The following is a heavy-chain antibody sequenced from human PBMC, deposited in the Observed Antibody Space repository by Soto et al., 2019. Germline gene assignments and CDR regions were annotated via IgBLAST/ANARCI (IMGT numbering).Heavy chain of an antibody. CDR1: GFSLSAIGVG. J-gene: IGHJ4*02. CDR3: AHSRFLEPFDY. V-gene: IGHV2-5*02. D-gene: IGHD3-3*01. CDR2: IYWDDDK. Sequence: SGPTLVKPTPTLTLTCTFSGFSLSAIGVGVGWIRQPPGKAPEWLALIYWDDDKRYNPSLKSRLTIATDTSKNQVVLTMTNMDPVDTAPYYCAHSRFLEPFDYWGQGTLVTVSS.